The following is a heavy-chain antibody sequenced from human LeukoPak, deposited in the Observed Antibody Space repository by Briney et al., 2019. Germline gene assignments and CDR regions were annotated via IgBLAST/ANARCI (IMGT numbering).Heavy chain of an antibody. CDR3: ARLTLSANDWCYDY. Sequence: GVSLRLSCAASGFTFSAYWMRWVRQAPGKGLEWVASIKEDGSEKYYVDSVKGRFTISRDNAKNSLYLQMNSLRAEDTAVYYCARLTLSANDWCYDYWGQGTLVTVSS. CDR1: GFTFSAYW. V-gene: IGHV3-7*01. CDR2: IKEDGSEK. J-gene: IGHJ4*02. D-gene: IGHD5-12*01.